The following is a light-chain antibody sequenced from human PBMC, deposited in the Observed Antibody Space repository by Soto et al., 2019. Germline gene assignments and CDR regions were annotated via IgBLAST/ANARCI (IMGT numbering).Light chain of an antibody. Sequence: DIQMTQSPSSLSASVGDRVTITCRASQSISSYLNWYQQKPGKAPKLLIYAASSLQSGVPSRFSGRGSGTDFTLTIRSLQPADFATYYCHQSYITPYTCGQGTKLEIK. J-gene: IGKJ2*01. CDR3: HQSYITPYT. CDR1: QSISSY. CDR2: AAS. V-gene: IGKV1-39*01.